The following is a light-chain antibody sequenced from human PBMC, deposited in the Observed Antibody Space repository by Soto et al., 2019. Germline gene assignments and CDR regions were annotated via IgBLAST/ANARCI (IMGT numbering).Light chain of an antibody. Sequence: IQMTQSPSTLSASVGDRVTITCRASQSISSWLAWYQQKPGKAPKLLIYDASRLESGVPSRFSGSGSGTEFTLTISSLQSEDFAVYYCQQYNNWPPITFGRGTRLEIK. CDR1: QSISSW. J-gene: IGKJ5*01. CDR2: DAS. V-gene: IGKV1-5*01. CDR3: QQYNNWPPIT.